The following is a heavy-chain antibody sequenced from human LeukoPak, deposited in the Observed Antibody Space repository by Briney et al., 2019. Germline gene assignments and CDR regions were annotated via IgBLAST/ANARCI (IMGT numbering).Heavy chain of an antibody. Sequence: GGSLRLSCAASGFTVGSNYMSWVRQAPGKGLEWVSVIYSGGSTYYADSVKGRFTVSRDNSKNTLYLQMNSLRAEDTAVYYCARVPALYDSSGYYWGQGTLVTVSS. CDR1: GFTVGSNY. J-gene: IGHJ4*02. D-gene: IGHD3-22*01. V-gene: IGHV3-53*01. CDR3: ARVPALYDSSGYY. CDR2: IYSGGST.